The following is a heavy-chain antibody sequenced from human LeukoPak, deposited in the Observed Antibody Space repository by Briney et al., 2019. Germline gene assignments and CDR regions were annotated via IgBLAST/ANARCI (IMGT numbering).Heavy chain of an antibody. CDR3: ARGPPIAVAGPEYY. V-gene: IGHV3-30*04. D-gene: IGHD6-19*01. J-gene: IGHJ4*02. Sequence: GGSLRLSCAASGFTFSSYAMHWVRQAPGKGLEWVAVISYDGSNKYYADSVKGRFTISRDNSKNTLYLQMNSLRAEDTAVYYCARGPPIAVAGPEYYWGQGTLVTVSS. CDR1: GFTFSSYA. CDR2: ISYDGSNK.